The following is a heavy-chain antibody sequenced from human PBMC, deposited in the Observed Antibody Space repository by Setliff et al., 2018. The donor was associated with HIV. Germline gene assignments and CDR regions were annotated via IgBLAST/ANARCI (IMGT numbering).Heavy chain of an antibody. CDR1: GGTFSSYA. V-gene: IGHV1-3*01. J-gene: IGHJ4*02. D-gene: IGHD3-10*01. Sequence: ASVKVSCKASGGTFSSYAIHWVRQAPGQRLEWMGYINAGDDNTRYSEKFQGRVTITTDESTSTAYMDLSSLRSEDTAVYYCARGDYYGSGNYPPPYYFDYWGQGTLVTVSS. CDR2: INAGDDNT. CDR3: ARGDYYGSGNYPPPYYFDY.